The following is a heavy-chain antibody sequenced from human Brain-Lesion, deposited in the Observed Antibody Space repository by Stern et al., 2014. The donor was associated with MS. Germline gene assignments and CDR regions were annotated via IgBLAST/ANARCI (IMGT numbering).Heavy chain of an antibody. CDR1: GYIFTGYY. CDR2: INPNTGGP. V-gene: IGHV1-2*02. CDR3: ARDQRGITIFGVVTDYYYLGMDV. J-gene: IGHJ6*02. D-gene: IGHD3-3*01. Sequence: VQLVESGAEVKKPGASVKVSCKTAGYIFTGYYIHWVRQAPGQGLEGMASINPNTGGPKYAQKFQGRVTMSRDTSISTAYVELSSLTSDDTAVYYCARDQRGITIFGVVTDYYYLGMDVWGQGTTVTVSS.